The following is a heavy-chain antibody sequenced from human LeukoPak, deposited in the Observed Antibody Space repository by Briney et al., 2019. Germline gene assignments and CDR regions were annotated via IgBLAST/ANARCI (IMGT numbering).Heavy chain of an antibody. CDR2: ISGSGGST. D-gene: IGHD3-3*01. J-gene: IGHJ4*02. Sequence: PGGSLRLSCAASGFTFSSYAMSWVRQAPGKGLEWVSAISGSGGSTYYADSVKGRFTISRDNSKNTLYLQMNSLRAEDTAVYYCAKEPYYDFWSGYYPTQNYWGQGTLVTVSS. V-gene: IGHV3-23*01. CDR3: AKEPYYDFWSGYYPTQNY. CDR1: GFTFSSYA.